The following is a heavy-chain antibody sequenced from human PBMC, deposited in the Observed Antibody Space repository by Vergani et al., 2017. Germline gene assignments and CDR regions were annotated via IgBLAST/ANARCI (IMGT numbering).Heavy chain of an antibody. CDR2: IIPIFGTA. D-gene: IGHD3-10*01. CDR1: GGTFSSYA. Sequence: QVQLVQSGAEVKKPGSSVKVSCKASGGTFSSYAISWVRQAPGQGLEWMGGIIPIFGTANYAQKFQGRVTITADESTSTAYMELRSLRSDDTAVYYCARVSMVRGFGIYNWADQRNNWFDPWGQGTLVTVSS. J-gene: IGHJ5*02. V-gene: IGHV1-69*01. CDR3: ARVSMVRGFGIYNWADQRNNWFDP.